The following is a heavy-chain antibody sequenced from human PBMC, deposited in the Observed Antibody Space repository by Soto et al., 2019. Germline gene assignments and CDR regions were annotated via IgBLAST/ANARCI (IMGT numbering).Heavy chain of an antibody. D-gene: IGHD2-2*01. CDR1: GGSISSGGYS. Sequence: SETLSLTCAVSGGSISSGGYSWSWIRQPPGKGLEWIGYIYHSGSTYYNPSLKSRVTISVDRSKNQFSLKLSSVTAADTAVYYCARGRYCISTSCYLDYWGQGTLVTVSS. CDR2: IYHSGST. V-gene: IGHV4-30-2*01. CDR3: ARGRYCISTSCYLDY. J-gene: IGHJ4*02.